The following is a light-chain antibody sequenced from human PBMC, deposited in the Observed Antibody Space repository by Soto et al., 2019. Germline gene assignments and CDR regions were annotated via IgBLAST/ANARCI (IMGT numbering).Light chain of an antibody. V-gene: IGKV3-11*01. Sequence: EIVLTQSPATLSLSPGERATLSCRASQSVSSYLAWHQQKHGQAPSLLIFDTSNRATGIPARFSGSGSGTDLTLTISGLEPEDCAVYDGQHRMNWPLTFGQGTRLEIK. J-gene: IGKJ5*01. CDR2: DTS. CDR3: QHRMNWPLT. CDR1: QSVSSY.